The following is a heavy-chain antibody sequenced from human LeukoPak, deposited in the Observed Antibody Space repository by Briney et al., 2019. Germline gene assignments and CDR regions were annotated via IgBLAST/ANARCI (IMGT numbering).Heavy chain of an antibody. D-gene: IGHD4-23*01. CDR3: ARGPTVVTSVYFDY. J-gene: IGHJ4*02. CDR1: GGSISNSPYY. Sequence: SETLSLTCTVSGGSISNSPYYWAWIRQPPGKGLEWIGSIYYSGTTYYNPSLKSRVTISVDTSKNQFSLQLSSVTAADTAVYYCARGPTVVTSVYFDYWGQGTLVTVSS. V-gene: IGHV4-39*01. CDR2: IYYSGTT.